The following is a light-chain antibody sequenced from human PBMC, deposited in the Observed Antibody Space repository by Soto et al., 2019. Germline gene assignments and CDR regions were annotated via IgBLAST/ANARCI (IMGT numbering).Light chain of an antibody. CDR3: QQYGSSGT. Sequence: EIVLTQSPGTLSLSPGERATLSFMASQSVSNHYLAWYQQKPGQAPRHLIYGASNRATGIPDRFSGSGSGTDFTLTISRLEPEDFAVYYCQQYGSSGTFGQGTKVDIK. V-gene: IGKV3-20*01. CDR1: QSVSNHY. J-gene: IGKJ1*01. CDR2: GAS.